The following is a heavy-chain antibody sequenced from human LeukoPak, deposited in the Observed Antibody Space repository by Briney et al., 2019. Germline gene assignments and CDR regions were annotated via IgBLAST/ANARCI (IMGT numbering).Heavy chain of an antibody. D-gene: IGHD3-10*01. V-gene: IGHV4-59*12. CDR2: VFHTGST. CDR1: GGSIDTYY. J-gene: IGHJ3*02. Sequence: SETLSLTCTVSGGSIDTYYWNWIRQPPGKGLEWIGYVFHTGSTNYNPSLKSRVTMSVDTSKNQFSLKLSSVTAADTAVYYCARDIITMVRGVIITVDAFDIWGQGAMVTVSS. CDR3: ARDIITMVRGVIITVDAFDI.